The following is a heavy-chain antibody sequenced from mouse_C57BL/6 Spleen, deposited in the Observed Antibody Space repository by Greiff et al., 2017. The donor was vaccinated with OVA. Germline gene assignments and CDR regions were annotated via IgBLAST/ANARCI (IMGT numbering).Heavy chain of an antibody. CDR2: IWTGGGT. CDR1: GFSLTSYA. D-gene: IGHD2-1*01. V-gene: IGHV2-9-1*01. Sequence: QVQLKESGPGLVAPSQSLSITCTVSGFSLTSYAISWVRQPPGKGLEWLGVIWTGGGTNYNSALQSRLSIRKDNSKSQVFLKMNSLQTDDTARYYCARILYGNPHYYAMDYWGQGTSVTVSS. J-gene: IGHJ4*01. CDR3: ARILYGNPHYYAMDY.